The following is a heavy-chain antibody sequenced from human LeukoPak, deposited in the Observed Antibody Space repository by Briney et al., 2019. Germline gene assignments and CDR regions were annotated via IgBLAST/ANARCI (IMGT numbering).Heavy chain of an antibody. V-gene: IGHV1-69*13. CDR1: GYTFTNYY. D-gene: IGHD5-12*01. Sequence: SVKVSCKASGYTFTNYYMHWVRQAPGQGLEWMGGIIPIFGTANYAQKFQGRVTITADESTSTAYMELSSLRSEDTAVYYCARQDSKWPGRGHPHWGQGTLVTVSS. CDR2: IIPIFGTA. CDR3: ARQDSKWPGRGHPH. J-gene: IGHJ4*02.